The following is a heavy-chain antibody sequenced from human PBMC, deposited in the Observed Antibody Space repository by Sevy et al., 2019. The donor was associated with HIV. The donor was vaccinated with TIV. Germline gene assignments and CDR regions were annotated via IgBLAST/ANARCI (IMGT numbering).Heavy chain of an antibody. D-gene: IGHD5-18*01. CDR3: ARGKSGYGYALNY. Sequence: GGSLRLSCAASGFTVNSNYMTWVRQAPGKGLEGVSVIHSDDTTYHADSVKDRFTISRDNFKNTLYLHMSSLRAEDTAVYCCARGKSGYGYALNYWGLGTLVTVSS. CDR2: IHSDDTT. J-gene: IGHJ4*02. CDR1: GFTVNSNY. V-gene: IGHV3-66*01.